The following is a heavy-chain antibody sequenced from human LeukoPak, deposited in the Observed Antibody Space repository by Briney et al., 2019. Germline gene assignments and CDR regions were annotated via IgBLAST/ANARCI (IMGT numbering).Heavy chain of an antibody. V-gene: IGHV4-59*01. CDR3: ARQSDSSSWSPFDC. J-gene: IGHJ4*02. D-gene: IGHD6-13*01. Sequence: SETLSLTCTVSGGSISSYYWSWIRQPPGKGLEWIGYIYYTGSTSYNPSLRSRVTILVDTSKNQFSLKLSSVTAADTAVYYCARQSDSSSWSPFDCWGQGTLVTVSS. CDR1: GGSISSYY. CDR2: IYYTGST.